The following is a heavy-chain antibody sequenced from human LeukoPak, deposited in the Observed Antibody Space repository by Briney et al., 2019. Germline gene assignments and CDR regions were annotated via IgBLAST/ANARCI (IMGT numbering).Heavy chain of an antibody. V-gene: IGHV4-59*01. CDR1: GGSISFYD. J-gene: IGHJ3*02. D-gene: IGHD3-22*01. CDR3: ARRPVSYYYDSSGHYLGAFDI. CDR2: IYSRGST. Sequence: SETLSLTCTVSGGSISFYDWSWIRQPPGKGLEWIGHIYSRGSTNYNPSLKSRVTISVDTSKNQFSLKVRSVTAADTAVYYCARRPVSYYYDSSGHYLGAFDIWGQGTMVTVSS.